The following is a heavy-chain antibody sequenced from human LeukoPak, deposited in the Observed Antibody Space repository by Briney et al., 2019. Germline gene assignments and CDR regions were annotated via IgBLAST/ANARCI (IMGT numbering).Heavy chain of an antibody. Sequence: SETLSLTCAVYGGSFSGYYWSWIRQPPGKGLEWIGEINHSGSTNYNPSLKSRVTISVDTSKNQFSLKLSSVTAADTAVYYCARAQPDYGLDYWGQGTLVTVSS. D-gene: IGHD4-17*01. V-gene: IGHV4-34*01. CDR3: ARAQPDYGLDY. CDR2: INHSGST. CDR1: GGSFSGYY. J-gene: IGHJ4*02.